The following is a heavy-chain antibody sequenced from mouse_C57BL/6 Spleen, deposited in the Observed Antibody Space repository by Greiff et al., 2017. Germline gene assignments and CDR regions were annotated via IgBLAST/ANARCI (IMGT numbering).Heavy chain of an antibody. CDR3: ARSKGLYYDYPWYFDV. Sequence: EVQLVESGPALVKPGASVKIPCKASGYTFTDYNMDWVKQSHGKSLEWIGDINPNNSGTIYNQKFKGKATLTVDKSSSTAYMELRSLTSEDTAVYYCARSKGLYYDYPWYFDVWGTGTTVTVSS. J-gene: IGHJ1*03. CDR2: INPNNSGT. D-gene: IGHD2-4*01. CDR1: GYTFTDYN. V-gene: IGHV1-18*01.